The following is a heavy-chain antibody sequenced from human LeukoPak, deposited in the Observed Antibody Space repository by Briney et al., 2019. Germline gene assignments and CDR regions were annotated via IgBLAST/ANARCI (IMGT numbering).Heavy chain of an antibody. CDR2: ISGSGGST. CDR3: AKTGYIALGYCSSTSCYFDY. Sequence: PGGSLRLSCAASGFTFSSYAMSWVRQAPGKGLEWVSSISGSGGSTYYADSVKGRFTISRDNSKNTLYLQMNSLRAEDTAVYYCAKTGYIALGYCSSTSCYFDYWGQGTLVTVSS. CDR1: GFTFSSYA. J-gene: IGHJ4*02. V-gene: IGHV3-23*01. D-gene: IGHD2-2*01.